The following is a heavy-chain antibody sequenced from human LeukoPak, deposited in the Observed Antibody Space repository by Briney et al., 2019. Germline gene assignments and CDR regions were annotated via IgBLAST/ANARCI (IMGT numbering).Heavy chain of an antibody. J-gene: IGHJ3*02. CDR2: ISAYNGNT. V-gene: IGHV1-18*01. CDR1: GYTFTSYG. D-gene: IGHD4-17*01. Sequence: ASVKVSCKASGYTFTSYGISWVRQAPGQGLEWMGWISAYNGNTNYAQKLQGRVTMTTDTSTSTAYRELRSLRSDDTAVYYCASQGATVTTNAFDIWGQGTMVTVSS. CDR3: ASQGATVTTNAFDI.